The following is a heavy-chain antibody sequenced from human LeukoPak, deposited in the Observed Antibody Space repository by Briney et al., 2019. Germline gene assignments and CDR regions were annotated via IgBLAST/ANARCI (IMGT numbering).Heavy chain of an antibody. D-gene: IGHD5-18*01. CDR3: ARASSNRYSSSFYYYCGMDV. CDR2: IWYDGSNK. Sequence: QPGGSLRLSCAASGFTFSSYGTHWVRQAPGKGLEWVAVIWYDGSNKYYADSVKGRFTISRDNSKNTLYLQMSSLRAEDTAVYYCARASSNRYSSSFYYYCGMDVWGQGTTVTVSS. J-gene: IGHJ6*02. CDR1: GFTFSSYG. V-gene: IGHV3-33*01.